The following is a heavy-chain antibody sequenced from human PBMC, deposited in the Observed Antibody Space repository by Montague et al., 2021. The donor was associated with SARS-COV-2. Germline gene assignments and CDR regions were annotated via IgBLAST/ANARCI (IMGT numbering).Heavy chain of an antibody. CDR2: IYYSGST. J-gene: IGHJ4*02. CDR1: GGSVSSGSYH. V-gene: IGHV4-61*01. Sequence: SETLSLTCTVSGGSVSSGSYHWSWIRQPPGKGLEWIGYIYYSGSTNYNPSPKSRVTISVDTSKNQFSLKLSSVTAADTAVYYCARERLGYYDTSSYYIFDYWGQGTLVTVSS. CDR3: ARERLGYYDTSSYYIFDY. D-gene: IGHD3-22*01.